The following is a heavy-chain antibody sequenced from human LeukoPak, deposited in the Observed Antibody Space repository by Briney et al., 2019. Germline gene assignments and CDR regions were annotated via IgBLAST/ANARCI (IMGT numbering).Heavy chain of an antibody. CDR1: AGSISNHY. Sequence: SETLSLTCTVAAGSISNHYWSWMRQSPGKGLEWIAYIFYTGSYNYNPSLQSRVYISVDTSKNQFSLNLTSVPAADTAVYYCARGRSSLDLWGQGTLVTVSS. CDR3: ARGRSSLDL. CDR2: IFYTGSY. J-gene: IGHJ5*02. V-gene: IGHV4-59*11. D-gene: IGHD6-19*01.